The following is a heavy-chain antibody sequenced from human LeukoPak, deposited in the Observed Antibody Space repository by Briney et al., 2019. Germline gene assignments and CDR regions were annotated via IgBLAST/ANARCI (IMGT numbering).Heavy chain of an antibody. Sequence: SETLCLTCAASGGAFRSYYWSWIRQPPGKGLEWVGYIYFVGSAKYYPSLKGRVTISLDKYTKQVSLNLNSVTAADTAVYYYERRSASYYYYMDVWGKGTAVTISS. D-gene: IGHD3-3*01. CDR2: IYFVGSA. CDR3: ERRSASYYYYMDV. V-gene: IGHV4-59*01. J-gene: IGHJ6*03. CDR1: GGAFRSYY.